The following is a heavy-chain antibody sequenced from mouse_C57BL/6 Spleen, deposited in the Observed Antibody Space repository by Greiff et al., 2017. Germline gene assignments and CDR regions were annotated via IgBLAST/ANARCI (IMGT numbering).Heavy chain of an antibody. Sequence: EVQRVESGGGLVQPGGSLSLSCAASGFTFTDYYMSWVRQPPGKALEWLGFIRNKANGYTTEYSASVKGRFTISRDNSQSILYLQMNALRAEDSATYYCASIYYDYEFAYWGQGTLVTVSA. J-gene: IGHJ3*01. CDR2: IRNKANGYTT. D-gene: IGHD2-4*01. CDR3: ASIYYDYEFAY. V-gene: IGHV7-3*01. CDR1: GFTFTDYY.